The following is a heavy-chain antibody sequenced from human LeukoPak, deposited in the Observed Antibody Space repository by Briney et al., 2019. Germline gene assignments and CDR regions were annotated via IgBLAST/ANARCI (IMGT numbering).Heavy chain of an antibody. J-gene: IGHJ4*02. CDR1: GFTFSSYW. D-gene: IGHD5-18*01. V-gene: IGHV3-74*01. CDR3: ARARAYNYGYFDY. CDR2: ISTDGTST. Sequence: PGGSLRLSCAASGFTFSSYWMHWVRQAPGKGLVWVSRISTDGTSTSYADSVKGRFTVSRDGAKNTLYLQMNSLRAEDTAVYYCARARAYNYGYFDYWGQGTLVTASS.